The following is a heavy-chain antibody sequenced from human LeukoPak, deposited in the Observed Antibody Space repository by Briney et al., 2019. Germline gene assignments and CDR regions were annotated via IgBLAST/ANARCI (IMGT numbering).Heavy chain of an antibody. CDR1: GFTFSSYA. V-gene: IGHV1-69*04. Sequence: PGGSLRLSCAASGFTFSSYAISWVRQAPGQGLEWMGRIIPILGIANYAQKFQGRVTITADKSTSTAYMELSSLRSEDTAVYYCARDLGYCSSTSCPPDYWGQGTLVTVSS. CDR3: ARDLGYCSSTSCPPDY. CDR2: IIPILGIA. D-gene: IGHD2-2*01. J-gene: IGHJ4*02.